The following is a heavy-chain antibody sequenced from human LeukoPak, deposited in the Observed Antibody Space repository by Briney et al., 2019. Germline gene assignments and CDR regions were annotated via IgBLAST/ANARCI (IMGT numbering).Heavy chain of an antibody. CDR3: ARTNGDWYFDL. D-gene: IGHD3-10*01. Sequence: SETLSLTCTVSGGSISSYYWSWIRQPPGKGLEWIGYIYYSGSTNYNPSLKSRVTISVDTSKNQFSLKLSSVTAADTAVYYCARTNGDWYFDLWGRGTLVTVSS. V-gene: IGHV4-59*01. CDR1: GGSISSYY. CDR2: IYYSGST. J-gene: IGHJ2*01.